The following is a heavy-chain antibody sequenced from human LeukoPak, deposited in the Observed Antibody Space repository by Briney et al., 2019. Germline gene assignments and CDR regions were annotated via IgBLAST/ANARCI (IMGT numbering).Heavy chain of an antibody. V-gene: IGHV3-23*01. CDR1: GFTFSSYA. D-gene: IGHD3-10*01. J-gene: IGHJ4*02. CDR3: AKSHYYGSGSYDY. CDR2: ISGSGGST. Sequence: GGSLRLSCAASGFTFSSYAMSWVRQAPGEGLEWVSAISGSGGSTYYADSVKGRFTLSRDNSKNTLYLQMNSLRAEDTAVYYCAKSHYYGSGSYDYWGQGTLVTVSS.